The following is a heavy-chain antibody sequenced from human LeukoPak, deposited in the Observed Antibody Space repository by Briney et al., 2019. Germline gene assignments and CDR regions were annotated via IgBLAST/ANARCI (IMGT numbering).Heavy chain of an antibody. J-gene: IGHJ4*02. V-gene: IGHV1-8*01. D-gene: IGHD6-19*01. Sequence: GASVKVSCKASGYTFTSYDINWVRQAPGQGLEWMGWMNPKSGNTGYAQKFQGRVNMNRNTSISTEYMEVSRLRSEERDVYYRARGLIAVAADFDSWGQGTLVTVSS. CDR3: ARGLIAVAADFDS. CDR2: MNPKSGNT. CDR1: GYTFTSYD.